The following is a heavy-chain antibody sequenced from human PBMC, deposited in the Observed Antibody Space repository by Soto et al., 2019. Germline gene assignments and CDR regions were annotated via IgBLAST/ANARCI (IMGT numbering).Heavy chain of an antibody. V-gene: IGHV1-69*01. J-gene: IGHJ4*02. CDR3: ASGRGTYYYDSSGYARLGVFDY. D-gene: IGHD3-22*01. Sequence: QVQLVQSGAEVKKPGSSVKVSCKASGGTFSSYAISWVRQAPGQGLEWMGGIIPIFGTANYAQKFQGRVTITADESTSTAYMELSSLRSEDTAVYYCASGRGTYYYDSSGYARLGVFDYWGQGPLVTVSS. CDR1: GGTFSSYA. CDR2: IIPIFGTA.